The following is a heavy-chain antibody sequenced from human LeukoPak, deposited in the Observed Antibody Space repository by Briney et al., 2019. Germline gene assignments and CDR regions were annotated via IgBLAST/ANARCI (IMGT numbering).Heavy chain of an antibody. V-gene: IGHV1-2*02. CDR3: ARCFVRGVNPILGSYGMDV. Sequence: ASVKVSCKASGYTFTGYYMHWVRQAPGQGLEWMGWINPNSGGTNYAQKFQGRVTMTRDMSISTAYMELSRLRSDDTAMYYCARCFVRGVNPILGSYGMDVWGQGTTVTVSS. D-gene: IGHD3-10*02. CDR1: GYTFTGYY. CDR2: INPNSGGT. J-gene: IGHJ6*02.